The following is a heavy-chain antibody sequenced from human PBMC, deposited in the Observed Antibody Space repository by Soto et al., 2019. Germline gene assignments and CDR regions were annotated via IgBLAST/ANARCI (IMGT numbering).Heavy chain of an antibody. D-gene: IGHD3-10*01. V-gene: IGHV4-31*03. CDR2: ISYSGTT. CDR1: GGSINSGRFY. J-gene: IGHJ4*02. Sequence: QVQLQESGPGLVMPSQTLFLICNVSGGSINSGRFYWNWIRQHPGKGLEWIDYISYSGTTHYNPTFESRLTRSMNTSKAQFSPTLRSVTAADTAVYYCASERVGELQVFLYWGQGTLVTVSS. CDR3: ASERVGELQVFLY.